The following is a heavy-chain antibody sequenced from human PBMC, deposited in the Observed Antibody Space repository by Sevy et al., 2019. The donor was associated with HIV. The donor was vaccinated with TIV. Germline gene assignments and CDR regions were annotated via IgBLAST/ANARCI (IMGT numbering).Heavy chain of an antibody. CDR3: ARDRLVGATYFDY. CDR2: ISYDGSNK. D-gene: IGHD1-26*01. J-gene: IGHJ4*02. Sequence: GGSLRLSCAASGFTFSSYAMHWVRQAPGKGLEWVAVISYDGSNKYYADSVKGRFTISRDNSKNTLYLQMNSLRAEDTAVYYCARDRLVGATYFDYWGQGTLVTVSS. CDR1: GFTFSSYA. V-gene: IGHV3-30*04.